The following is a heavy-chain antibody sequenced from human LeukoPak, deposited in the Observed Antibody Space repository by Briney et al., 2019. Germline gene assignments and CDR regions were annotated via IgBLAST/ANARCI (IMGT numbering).Heavy chain of an antibody. D-gene: IGHD3-22*01. V-gene: IGHV4-39*07. J-gene: IGHJ4*02. CDR3: ARDGFTMIVVGPFDY. CDR2: IYYSGST. CDR1: GGSISSSSYY. Sequence: SETLSLTCTVSGGSISSSSYYWGWIRQPPGKGLEWIGSIYYSGSTYYNPSLKSRVTISVDTSKNQFSLKLSSVTAADTAVYYCARDGFTMIVVGPFDYWGQGTLVTVSS.